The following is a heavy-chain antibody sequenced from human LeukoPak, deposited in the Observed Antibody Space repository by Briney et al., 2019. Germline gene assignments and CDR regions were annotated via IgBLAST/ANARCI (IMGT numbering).Heavy chain of an antibody. Sequence: ASVKVSCKASGGTFSSYAISWVRQAPGQGLEWMGRIIPIFGTANYAQKFQGRVTITTDESTSTAYMELSSLRSEDTAEYYCARDQQLGPGYFDLWGRGNLVTVSS. V-gene: IGHV1-69*05. CDR2: IIPIFGTA. CDR1: GGTFSSYA. CDR3: ARDQQLGPGYFDL. D-gene: IGHD6-13*01. J-gene: IGHJ2*01.